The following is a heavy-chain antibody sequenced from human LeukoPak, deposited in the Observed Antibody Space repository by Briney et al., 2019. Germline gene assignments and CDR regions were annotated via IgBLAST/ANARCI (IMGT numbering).Heavy chain of an antibody. CDR2: ISGSGAST. V-gene: IGHV3-23*01. D-gene: IGHD6-19*01. J-gene: IGHJ4*02. Sequence: PGGSLRLFYAASGFTFSSCAISWVRQAPGKGLEWVSAISGSGASTYYADSVKGRFTISRDNSKNTLYLQMNSLRAEDTAVYYCAKNVDYSSRGDDYWGQGTLVTVSS. CDR1: GFTFSSCA. CDR3: AKNVDYSSRGDDY.